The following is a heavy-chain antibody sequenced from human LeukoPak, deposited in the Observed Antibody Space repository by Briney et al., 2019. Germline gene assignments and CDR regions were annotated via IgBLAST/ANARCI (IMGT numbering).Heavy chain of an antibody. J-gene: IGHJ4*02. Sequence: PSETRSLTCAVYGGSFSGYYWSWIRQPPGKGLEWIGEINHSGSTNYNPSLKSRVTISVDTSKNQFSLKLSSVTAADTAVYYCARGGGKSGYYYGSGSPLSYWGQGTLVTVSS. V-gene: IGHV4-34*01. CDR2: INHSGST. CDR3: ARGGGKSGYYYGSGSPLSY. CDR1: GGSFSGYY. D-gene: IGHD3-10*01.